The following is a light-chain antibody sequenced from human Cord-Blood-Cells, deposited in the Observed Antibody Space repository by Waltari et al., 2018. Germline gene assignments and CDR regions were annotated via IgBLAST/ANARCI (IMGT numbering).Light chain of an antibody. CDR2: EGS. CDR1: SSDVGSYNL. Sequence: QSALTQPASVSGSPGQSITISCTGTSSDVGSYNLVSWYQQHPGKAPKLMIYEGSKRPSGVSILCSGSKSGNTASLTISGLQAENEADYYCCSYAGSSTLVFGGGTKLTVL. J-gene: IGLJ3*02. CDR3: CSYAGSSTLV. V-gene: IGLV2-23*01.